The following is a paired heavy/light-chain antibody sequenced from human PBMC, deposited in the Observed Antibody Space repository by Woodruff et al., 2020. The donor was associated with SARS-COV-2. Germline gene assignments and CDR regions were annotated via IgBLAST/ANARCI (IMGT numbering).Heavy chain of an antibody. CDR1: GGTFSSYA. V-gene: IGHV1-69*01. CDR3: ARADVEMATIVILARAFDI. J-gene: IGHJ3*02. Sequence: QVQLVQSGAEVKKPGSSVKVSCKASGGTFSSYAISWVRQAPGQGLEWMGGIIPIFGTANYAQKFQGRVTITADESTSTAYMELSSLRSEDTAVYYCARADVEMATIVILARAFDIWGQGTMVTVSS. D-gene: IGHD5-12*01. CDR2: IIPIFGTA.
Light chain of an antibody. V-gene: IGKV1-33*01. CDR3: QQYDNLPLMYT. J-gene: IGKJ2*01. Sequence: DIQMTQSPSSLSASVGDRVTITCQASQDISNYLNWYQQKPGKAPKLLIYDASNLETGVPSRFSGSGSGTDFTFTISSLQPEDIATYYCQQYDNLPLMYTFGQGTKLEIK. CDR2: DAS. CDR1: QDISNY.